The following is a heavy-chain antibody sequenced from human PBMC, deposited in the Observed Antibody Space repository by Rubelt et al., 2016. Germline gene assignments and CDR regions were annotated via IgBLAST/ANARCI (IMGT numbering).Heavy chain of an antibody. J-gene: IGHJ4*02. Sequence: DVQLEESGGGLVQPGGSLRLSCAASGFTFSSYSMNWVRQAPGKGLEWVSYISSSSNSIYYADSVKGRFTISRDNAKNSLYLQVNSLRDEETAVYYCARDYRSSSGRTLDYWGQGILVTVSS. CDR1: GFTFSSYS. CDR3: ARDYRSSSGRTLDY. V-gene: IGHV3-48*02. D-gene: IGHD3-22*01. CDR2: ISSSSNSI.